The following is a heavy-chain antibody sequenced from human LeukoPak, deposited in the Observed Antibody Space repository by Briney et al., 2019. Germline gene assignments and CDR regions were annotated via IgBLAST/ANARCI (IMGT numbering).Heavy chain of an antibody. Sequence: PGTSLRLSCAASGFTFDDYAMHWVRQPPGKRLEWVSGINWNSGRIAYADSVKGRFTISRDNDKNSLYLQMNSLKAEDMALYYCARGHSSGWYSIDYWGQGTLVIVSS. CDR2: INWNSGRI. J-gene: IGHJ4*02. CDR3: ARGHSSGWYSIDY. D-gene: IGHD6-19*01. CDR1: GFTFDDYA. V-gene: IGHV3-9*03.